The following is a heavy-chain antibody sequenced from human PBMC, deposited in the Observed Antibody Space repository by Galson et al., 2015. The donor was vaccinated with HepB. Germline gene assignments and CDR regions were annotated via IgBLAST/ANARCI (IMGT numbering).Heavy chain of an antibody. CDR1: GYTFTSYY. D-gene: IGHD4-17*01. V-gene: IGHV1-46*01. CDR3: ASVPLSPTVTTLGAFDI. Sequence: SVKVSCKASGYTFTSYYMHWVRQAPGQGLEWMGIINPSGGSTSYAQKCQGRVTMTRDTSTSTVYMELSSLRSEDTAVYYCASVPLSPTVTTLGAFDIWGQGTMVTVSS. CDR2: INPSGGST. J-gene: IGHJ3*02.